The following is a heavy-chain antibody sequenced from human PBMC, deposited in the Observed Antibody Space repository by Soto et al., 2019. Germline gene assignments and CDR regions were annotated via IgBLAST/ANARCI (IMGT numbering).Heavy chain of an antibody. Sequence: EVQLLESGGGLVQPGGSLRLSCAASGFTFSSYAMRWVRQAPGKGLEWVSAISGSGGSTYYADSVKGRFTISRDNSKNALYLQMNSLRAEDTAVYYCARRGSGSYYDYGGQGTLVTVSS. D-gene: IGHD1-26*01. J-gene: IGHJ4*02. V-gene: IGHV3-23*01. CDR1: GFTFSSYA. CDR3: ARRGSGSYYDY. CDR2: ISGSGGST.